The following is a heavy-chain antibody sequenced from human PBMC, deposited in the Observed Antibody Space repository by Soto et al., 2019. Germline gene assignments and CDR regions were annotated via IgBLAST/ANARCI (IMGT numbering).Heavy chain of an antibody. CDR1: GFTFRSFT. J-gene: IGHJ5*02. V-gene: IGHV3-21*01. CDR2: ISSNSAYI. Sequence: GGSLRLSCAASGFTFRSFTMNSVRQAPGKGLEWVSTISSNSAYIYYTDALRGRFTISRDNAKNSLHLQMNSLRAEDTAVYYCTRDASRDSSARGWFDPWGPGTLVTVSS. D-gene: IGHD6-13*01. CDR3: TRDASRDSSARGWFDP.